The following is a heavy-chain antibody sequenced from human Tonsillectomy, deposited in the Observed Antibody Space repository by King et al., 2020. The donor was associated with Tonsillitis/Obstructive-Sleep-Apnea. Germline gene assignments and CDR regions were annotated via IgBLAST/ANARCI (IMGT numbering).Heavy chain of an antibody. J-gene: IGHJ6*02. V-gene: IGHV3-74*01. Sequence: VQLVESGGDLVQPGGSLRLSCAASGFIFSSYWMHWVRHAPGKGLVWVSGINSDGSSTSYADSVKGRFTISRDNAKNTLYLQMNSLRVEDTAVYYCAREVGDIVVPAGYYYYYGMDVWGQGTTVTVSS. D-gene: IGHD2-2*01. CDR3: AREVGDIVVPAGYYYYYGMDV. CDR2: INSDGSST. CDR1: GFIFSSYW.